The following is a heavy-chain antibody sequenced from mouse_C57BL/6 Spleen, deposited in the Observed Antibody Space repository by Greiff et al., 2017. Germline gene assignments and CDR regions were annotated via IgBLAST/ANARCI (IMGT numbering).Heavy chain of an antibody. CDR2: IHPNSGST. Sequence: VQLQQPGAELVKPGASVKLSCKASGYTFTSYWMHWVKQRPGQGLEWIGMIHPNSGSTNYNEKFKSKATLTVDKSSSTAYMQLSSLTSEDSAVYYCARSYYGSSYRYYAMDYWGQGTSVTVSS. CDR3: ARSYYGSSYRYYAMDY. CDR1: GYTFTSYW. V-gene: IGHV1-64*01. D-gene: IGHD1-1*01. J-gene: IGHJ4*01.